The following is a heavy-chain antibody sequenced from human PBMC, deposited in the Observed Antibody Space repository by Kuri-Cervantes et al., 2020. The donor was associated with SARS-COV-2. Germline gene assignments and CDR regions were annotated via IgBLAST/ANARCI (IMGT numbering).Heavy chain of an antibody. CDR2: IIPIFGTA. CDR1: GGTLSSYA. Sequence: SVKVSCKASGGTLSSYAISWVRQAPGQGLEWMGGIIPIFGTANYAQKFQGRVTITADESTSTAYMELSSLRSEDTAVYYCARSVDGDISSSWYSWGQGTLVTVSS. J-gene: IGHJ4*02. CDR3: ARSVDGDISSSWYS. D-gene: IGHD6-13*01. V-gene: IGHV1-69*13.